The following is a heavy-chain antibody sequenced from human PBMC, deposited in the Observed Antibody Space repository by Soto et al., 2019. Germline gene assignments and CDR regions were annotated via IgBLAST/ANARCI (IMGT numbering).Heavy chain of an antibody. CDR2: INHSGST. D-gene: IGHD3-10*01. CDR1: GGSFSGYY. Sequence: QVQLQQWGAGLLKPSETLSLTCAVYGGSFSGYYWSWIRQPPGKGLEWIGEINHSGSTNYNPSLKSRVTISLDTSKNQFSLKLSSVTAAATGVYYCARSGKRITMVRGVITLNWFYPWGQGTLVTVSS. V-gene: IGHV4-34*01. CDR3: ARSGKRITMVRGVITLNWFYP. J-gene: IGHJ5*02.